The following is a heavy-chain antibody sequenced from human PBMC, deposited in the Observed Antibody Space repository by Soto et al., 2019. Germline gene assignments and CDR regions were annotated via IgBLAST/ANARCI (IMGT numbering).Heavy chain of an antibody. Sequence: SETLSLTCTVSGGSISSSSYYWGWIRQPPGKGLEWIGSIYYSGSTYYNPSLKSRVTISVDTSKNQFSLKLSSVTAADTAVYYCARLRDFWSGPFDYWGQGTLVTVSS. CDR1: GGSISSSSYY. V-gene: IGHV4-39*01. CDR3: ARLRDFWSGPFDY. J-gene: IGHJ4*02. D-gene: IGHD3-3*01. CDR2: IYYSGST.